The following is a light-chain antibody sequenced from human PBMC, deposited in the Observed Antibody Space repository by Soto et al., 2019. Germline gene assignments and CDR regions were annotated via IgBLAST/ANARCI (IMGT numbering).Light chain of an antibody. CDR2: KAS. CDR1: QGISVW. CDR3: QQYNSYWT. V-gene: IGKV1-5*03. Sequence: DIQMTQSPSTLSASVGDRVTITCRASQGISVWLAWYQQKAGKAPNLLIYKASRLESGVPSRFSGRGSGTEFTLTISSLQPDDFATYYCQQYNSYWTFGQGTKVDIK. J-gene: IGKJ1*01.